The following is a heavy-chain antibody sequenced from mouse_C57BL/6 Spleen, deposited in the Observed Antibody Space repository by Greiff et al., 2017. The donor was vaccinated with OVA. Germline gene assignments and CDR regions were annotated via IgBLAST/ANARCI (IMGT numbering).Heavy chain of an antibody. CDR3: ARDYYDYDGYYFDY. D-gene: IGHD2-4*01. Sequence: VQLQQSGAELVRPGASVKLSCKASGYTFTSYGISWVKQRTGQGLEWIGEIYPRSGNTYYNEKFKGKATLTADKSSSTAYMELRSLTSEDSAVYFCARDYYDYDGYYFDYWGQGTTLTVSS. CDR2: IYPRSGNT. J-gene: IGHJ2*01. CDR1: GYTFTSYG. V-gene: IGHV1-81*01.